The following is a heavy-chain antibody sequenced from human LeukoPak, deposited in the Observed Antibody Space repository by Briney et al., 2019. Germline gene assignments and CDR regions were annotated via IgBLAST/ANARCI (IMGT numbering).Heavy chain of an antibody. D-gene: IGHD2-2*01. CDR2: ISYDGSNK. CDR1: GFTFSSYA. Sequence: PGGSLRLSCAASGFTFSSYAMHWVRQAPGKGLEWVAVISYDGSNKYYADSVKGRFTISRDNSKNMLYLQMNSLRAEDTAVYYCAAGGSSTSSKVGYWGQGTLVTVSS. V-gene: IGHV3-30-3*01. CDR3: AAGGSSTSSKVGY. J-gene: IGHJ4*02.